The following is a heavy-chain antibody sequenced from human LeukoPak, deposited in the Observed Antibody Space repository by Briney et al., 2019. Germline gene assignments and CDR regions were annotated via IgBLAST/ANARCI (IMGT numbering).Heavy chain of an antibody. D-gene: IGHD6-19*01. Sequence: GASVKVSCKASGYTFSSYGISWVRQAPGQGLEWMGRISTYNGNTSYAQKLQGRVTMTTDTSTSTAYMELRSLRSDDTAVYYCARGSRGLAVAGLDYWGQGTLVTVSS. J-gene: IGHJ4*02. CDR1: GYTFSSYG. V-gene: IGHV1-18*01. CDR2: ISTYNGNT. CDR3: ARGSRGLAVAGLDY.